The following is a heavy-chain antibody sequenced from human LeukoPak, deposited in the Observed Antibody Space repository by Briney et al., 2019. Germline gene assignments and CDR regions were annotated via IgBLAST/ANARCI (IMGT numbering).Heavy chain of an antibody. CDR1: GGSISSNSHS. Sequence: TPSETLSLTCAVSGGSISSNSHSWSWIRQAPGKGLEWIGYLYYSGSTYYNPSLNSRVTISLDTSKNQFFLELTSVTAADTAVYYCARFSKNDFWSGYPDYWGPGTLVTVSS. CDR3: ARFSKNDFWSGYPDY. D-gene: IGHD3-3*01. V-gene: IGHV4-30-4*07. J-gene: IGHJ4*02. CDR2: LYYSGST.